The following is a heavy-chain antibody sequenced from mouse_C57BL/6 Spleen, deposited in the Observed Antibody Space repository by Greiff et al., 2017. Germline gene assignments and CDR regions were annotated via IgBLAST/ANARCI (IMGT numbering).Heavy chain of an antibody. CDR3: ARSLYDGYYGFFDY. V-gene: IGHV1-72*01. Sequence: QVHVKQPGAELVKPGASVKLSCKASGYTFTSYWMHWVKQRPGRGLEWIGRIDPNSGGTKYNEKFKSKATLTVDKPSSTAYMQLSSLTSEDSAVYYCARSLYDGYYGFFDYWGQGTTLTVSS. CDR1: GYTFTSYW. CDR2: IDPNSGGT. J-gene: IGHJ2*01. D-gene: IGHD2-3*01.